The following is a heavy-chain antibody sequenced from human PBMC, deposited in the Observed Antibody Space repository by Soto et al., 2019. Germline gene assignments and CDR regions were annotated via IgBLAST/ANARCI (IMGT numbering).Heavy chain of an antibody. J-gene: IGHJ6*02. CDR2: VSANNGRT. CDR3: ARDIESVTAKHFFYYYAMDV. CDR1: GFTFSNYG. V-gene: IGHV1-18*01. D-gene: IGHD4-4*01. Sequence: ASVKVSCKASGFTFSNYGLNWVRQAPGQGLEWMGWVSANNGRTNYAQNHQGRVSMTTDTSTSTAYMERRGLTFDDTAVYYCARDIESVTAKHFFYYYAMDVWGQGTTATVSS.